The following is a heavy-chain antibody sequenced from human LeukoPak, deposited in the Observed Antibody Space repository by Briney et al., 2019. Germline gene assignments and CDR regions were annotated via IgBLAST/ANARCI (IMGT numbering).Heavy chain of an antibody. D-gene: IGHD6-13*01. V-gene: IGHV4-61*02. CDR3: ARGKYSSSFDY. Sequence: SETLSLTCIVSGGSVSSNSYYWGWIRQPPGKGLEWIGRIYTSGSTNYNPSLKSRVTISVDTSKNQFSLKLSSVTAADTAVYYCARGKYSSSFDYWGQGTLVTVSS. CDR1: GGSVSSNSYY. CDR2: IYTSGST. J-gene: IGHJ4*02.